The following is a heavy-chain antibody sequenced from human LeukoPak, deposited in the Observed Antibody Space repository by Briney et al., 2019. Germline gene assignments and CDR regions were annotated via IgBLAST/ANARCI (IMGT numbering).Heavy chain of an antibody. CDR3: ARDVGGSLDY. V-gene: IGHV3-7*01. J-gene: IGHJ4*02. D-gene: IGHD1-26*01. CDR2: IKGDESAK. Sequence: GGSLRLSCAASGFTFSTYWMSWVRQAPGKGLEWVANIKGDESAKHQADSVKGRFTISRDNAQNSVYLQMSSLRGEDTAVYYCARDVGGSLDYWGQGTLVTVSS. CDR1: GFTFSTYW.